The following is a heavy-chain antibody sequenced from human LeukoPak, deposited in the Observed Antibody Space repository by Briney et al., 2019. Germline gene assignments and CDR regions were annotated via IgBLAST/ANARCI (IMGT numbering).Heavy chain of an antibody. CDR3: ARDWGRGNSYYFDY. Sequence: PGTSLRLSCAASGFTFSDYGMHWVRLAPGKGLECVAVVSHDESKKNYGESAKGRFTISRDNSANSVYLQMDSLTIEDTAVYFCARDWGRGNSYYFDYWGQGTLVTVSS. J-gene: IGHJ4*02. CDR2: VSHDESKK. V-gene: IGHV3-30*03. D-gene: IGHD4-23*01. CDR1: GFTFSDYG.